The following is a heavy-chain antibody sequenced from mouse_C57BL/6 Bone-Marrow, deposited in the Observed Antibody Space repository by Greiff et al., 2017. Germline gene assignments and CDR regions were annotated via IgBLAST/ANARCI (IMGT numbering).Heavy chain of an antibody. Sequence: QVQLKQPGAELVRPGTSVKLSCKASGYTFTSYWMHWVKQRPGQGLEWIGVIDPSASYTNYNQQVKGKATLTDANSSSTADMQLSSLTSEDSAVYYCAREAIYYYSSSYPDWYFDVWGTGTTVTVSA. CDR1: GYTFTSYW. D-gene: IGHD1-1*01. V-gene: IGHV1-59*01. CDR2: IDPSASYT. CDR3: AREAIYYYSSSYPDWYFDV. J-gene: IGHJ1*03.